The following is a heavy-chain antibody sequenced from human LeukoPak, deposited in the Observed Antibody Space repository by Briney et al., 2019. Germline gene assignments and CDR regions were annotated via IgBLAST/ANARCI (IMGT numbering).Heavy chain of an antibody. CDR2: ISGSGGST. V-gene: IGHV3-23*01. D-gene: IGHD5-18*01. Sequence: PGGSLRLSCAASGFTFSSYAMSWVRQAPGKGLEWVSAISGSGGSTYYADSVKGRFTISRDNSKNTLYLQMNSLRAEDTAVYFCAKDSASYGRFDYWGQGTLVTVSS. CDR3: AKDSASYGRFDY. CDR1: GFTFSSYA. J-gene: IGHJ4*02.